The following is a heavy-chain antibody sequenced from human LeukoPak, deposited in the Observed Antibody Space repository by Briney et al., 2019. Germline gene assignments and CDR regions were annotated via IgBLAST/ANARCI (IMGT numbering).Heavy chain of an antibody. J-gene: IGHJ4*02. CDR1: GYTFSSYA. Sequence: ASVKVSCKASGYTFSSYAISWVRQAPGQGFEWMGWISTYNGNTNYVEKFQGRVTMTTDTSTNTAYMELRGLRSDDTAVYYCATGHVVAGLFDYWGQGTLVTVSS. V-gene: IGHV1-18*01. CDR3: ATGHVVAGLFDY. D-gene: IGHD6-19*01. CDR2: ISTYNGNT.